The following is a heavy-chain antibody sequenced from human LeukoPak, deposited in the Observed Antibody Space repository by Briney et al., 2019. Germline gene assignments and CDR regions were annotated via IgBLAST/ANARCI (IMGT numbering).Heavy chain of an antibody. CDR2: IIPIFGTA. J-gene: IGHJ3*02. V-gene: IGHV1-69*05. Sequence: EASVRVSCKASGGTFSSYAISWVRQAPGQGLEWMGGIIPIFGTANYAQKFQGRVTITTDESTSTAYMELSSLRSEDTAVYYCARSKRWLQLDAFDILGQGKKVT. CDR3: ARSKRWLQLDAFDI. D-gene: IGHD5-24*01. CDR1: GGTFSSYA.